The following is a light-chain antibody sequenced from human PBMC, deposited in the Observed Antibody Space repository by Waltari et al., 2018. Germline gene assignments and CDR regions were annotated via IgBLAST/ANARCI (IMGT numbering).Light chain of an antibody. Sequence: QSALTQPASVSGTPGQSITISCSGTTSDVGSYDLRTWYQQHPGEAPKLLICEVFKRPPDTSSRFSGAKSGSTASLTISGLQPEDEADYYCCSYAGRGTYVFGSGTKVTVL. V-gene: IGLV2-23*02. CDR1: TSDVGSYDL. CDR3: CSYAGRGTYV. J-gene: IGLJ1*01. CDR2: EVF.